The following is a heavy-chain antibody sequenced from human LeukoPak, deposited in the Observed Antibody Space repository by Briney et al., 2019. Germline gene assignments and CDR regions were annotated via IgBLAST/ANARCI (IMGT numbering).Heavy chain of an antibody. CDR3: AREWELLRKYLYH. J-gene: IGHJ1*01. CDR1: GYTFTGYY. CDR2: INPNSGGT. V-gene: IGHV1-2*02. D-gene: IGHD1-26*01. Sequence: ASVKVSCKASGYTFTGYYLHWVRQAPGQGLDWMGWINPNSGGTTYAQNFKGRVTMTWDTPISTAYMELSRLRSDDTAVYYCAREWELLRKYLYHWGQGTLVTVSS.